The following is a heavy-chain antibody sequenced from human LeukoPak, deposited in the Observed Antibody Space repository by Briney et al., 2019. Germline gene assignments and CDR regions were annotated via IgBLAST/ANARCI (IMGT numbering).Heavy chain of an antibody. CDR1: GFTFSSSA. J-gene: IGHJ3*02. CDR3: AKVSVVAGRNAFDI. V-gene: IGHV3-23*01. D-gene: IGHD3-22*01. Sequence: GGSLRLSCAASGFTFSSSAMSWVRQAPGKGLEWVSAISNNGGYTYYADSVQGRFTISRDNSKSTLCLQMNSLRAEDTAVYYCAKVSVVAGRNAFDIWGQGTMVTVSS. CDR2: ISNNGGYT.